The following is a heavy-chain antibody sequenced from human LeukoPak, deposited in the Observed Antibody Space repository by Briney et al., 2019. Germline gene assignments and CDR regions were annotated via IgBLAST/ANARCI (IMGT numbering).Heavy chain of an antibody. CDR1: GFTFSNAW. V-gene: IGHV3-15*01. Sequence: GGSLRLSCAASGFTFSNAWMSWVRHAPGKGLEWVGRIKSKTDGRTTDYAAPVKGRFTISRDDSKNTLYLQMNSLKTEDTAVYYCTTVFISGYGDLVRLDAFDSWGQGTMVTVSS. J-gene: IGHJ3*02. CDR3: TTVFISGYGDLVRLDAFDS. CDR2: IKSKTDGRTT. D-gene: IGHD4-17*01.